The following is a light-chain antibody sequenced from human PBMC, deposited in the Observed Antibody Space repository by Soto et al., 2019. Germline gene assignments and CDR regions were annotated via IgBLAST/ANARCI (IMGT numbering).Light chain of an antibody. CDR1: RSIGGY. J-gene: IGKJ5*01. CDR3: QQSYTTPIT. V-gene: IGKV1-39*01. CDR2: AAS. Sequence: DIQMTQSPSSLSASVGDRVAITCRASRSIGGYLNWYQQKPGKAPTLLIYAASSLPGGVPSRFSGSGSGTDFTLTISSLQPEDFATYYCQQSYTTPITFGEGTRLDI.